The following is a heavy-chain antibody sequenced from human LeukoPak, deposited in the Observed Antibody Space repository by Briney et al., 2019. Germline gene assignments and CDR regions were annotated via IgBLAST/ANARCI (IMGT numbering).Heavy chain of an antibody. V-gene: IGHV1-69*04. D-gene: IGHD2-21*02. CDR1: GGTFSSYA. CDR3: AREAQFSHCGGDCYWAYFDY. Sequence: EASVKVSCKASGGTFSSYAISWVRQAPGQGLEWMGRIIPILGIANYAQKFQGRVTITADKSTSTAYMELSSLRSEDTAVYYCAREAQFSHCGGDCYWAYFDYWGQGTLVTVSS. CDR2: IIPILGIA. J-gene: IGHJ4*02.